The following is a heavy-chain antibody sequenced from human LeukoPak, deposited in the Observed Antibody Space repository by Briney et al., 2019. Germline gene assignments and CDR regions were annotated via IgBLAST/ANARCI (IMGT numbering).Heavy chain of an antibody. J-gene: IGHJ4*02. Sequence: GGSLRLSCAASGFTFSDYYMSWVRQAPGKGLEWVSVIYCGGTTYYSDSVRGRFTISRDNSKNTLYLQMNSLTADDTAVYYCARIDGSDDYWGQGTLVTVSS. V-gene: IGHV3-53*05. D-gene: IGHD5-24*01. CDR1: GFTFSDYY. CDR2: IYCGGTT. CDR3: ARIDGSDDY.